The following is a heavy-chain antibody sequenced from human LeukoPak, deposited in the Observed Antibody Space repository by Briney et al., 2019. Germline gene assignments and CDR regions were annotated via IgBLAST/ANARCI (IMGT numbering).Heavy chain of an antibody. D-gene: IGHD3-22*01. J-gene: IGHJ4*02. CDR2: INPSGGST. CDR1: GYTFTSYA. Sequence: GASVKVSCKASGYTFTSYAMNWVRQAPGQGLEWMGIINPSGGSTSYAQKFQGRVTMTRDMSTSTVYMELSSLRSEDTAVYYCARSLTDYDSSGYPSYYFDYWGQGTLVTVSS. V-gene: IGHV1-46*01. CDR3: ARSLTDYDSSGYPSYYFDY.